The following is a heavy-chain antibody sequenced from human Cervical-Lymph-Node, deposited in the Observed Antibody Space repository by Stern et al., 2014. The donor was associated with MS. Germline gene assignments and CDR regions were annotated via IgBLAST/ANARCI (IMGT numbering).Heavy chain of an antibody. CDR3: AREPGFSRVGADY. CDR2: ISAYNGNT. V-gene: IGHV1-18*01. CDR1: GYSFTSYG. D-gene: IGHD1-26*01. Sequence: VQLEESGAEVKKPGASVKVSCKASGYSFTSYGIHWVRQAPGQGLEWVGWISAYNGNTNYVQKLQGRVTMTTDTSTSTAYMELRSLRSADTAVYYCAREPGFSRVGADYWGQGTLVTVSS. J-gene: IGHJ4*02.